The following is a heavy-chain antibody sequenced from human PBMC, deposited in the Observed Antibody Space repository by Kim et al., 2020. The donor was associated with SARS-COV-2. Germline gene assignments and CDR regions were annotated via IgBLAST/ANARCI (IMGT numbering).Heavy chain of an antibody. CDR1: GGSVTSGGYY. Sequence: SETLSLTCTVSGGSVTSGGYYWSWIRQHPGKGLELIGYIYYSGDTYYNPSLKSRVTIPVDTSKNQFSLKLSSVTAADTAVYYCARGLGGYVLFDPWGQGT. V-gene: IGHV4-31*03. CDR2: IYYSGDT. J-gene: IGHJ5*02. CDR3: ARGLGGYVLFDP. D-gene: IGHD5-12*01.